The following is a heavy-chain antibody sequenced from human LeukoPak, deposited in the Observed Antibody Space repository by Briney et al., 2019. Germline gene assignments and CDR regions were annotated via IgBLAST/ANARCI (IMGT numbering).Heavy chain of an antibody. CDR3: AKDHRGYSYGYFYYYYYYMDV. D-gene: IGHD5-18*01. Sequence: GGSLRLSCAASGFTFSSYGMHWVRQAPGKGLEWVAVISYDGSNKYYADSVKGRFTISRDNSKNTLYLQMNSLRAEDTAVYYCAKDHRGYSYGYFYYYYYYMDVWGKGTTVTVSS. CDR2: ISYDGSNK. V-gene: IGHV3-30*18. J-gene: IGHJ6*03. CDR1: GFTFSSYG.